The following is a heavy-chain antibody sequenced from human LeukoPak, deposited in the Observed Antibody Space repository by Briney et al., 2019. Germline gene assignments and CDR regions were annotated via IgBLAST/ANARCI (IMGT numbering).Heavy chain of an antibody. CDR1: GFTFSGYY. CDR3: AKRSGSYGPLFDY. V-gene: IGHV3-11*04. Sequence: PGGSLRLSCATSGFTFSGYYMSWIRQAPGKGLEWVSYISSSGTTTHYADSVKGRFTISRDNAKNSLYLQMNSLRAEDTAVYYCAKRSGSYGPLFDYWGQGTLVTVSS. J-gene: IGHJ4*02. CDR2: ISSSGTTT. D-gene: IGHD5-18*01.